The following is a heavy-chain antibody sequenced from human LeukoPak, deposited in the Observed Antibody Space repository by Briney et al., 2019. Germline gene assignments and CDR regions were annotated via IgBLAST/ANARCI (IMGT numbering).Heavy chain of an antibody. D-gene: IGHD3/OR15-3a*01. CDR2: ISPYNGNT. V-gene: IGHV1-18*01. Sequence: GASVKVSCKAAGYTFTTYAVSGGRQAPGQEREERGWISPYNGNTDYVKSLQGRVTMTTDTSSSTAYMAVRGLKSDDTAVYYCARFWTGYFPDYWGQGTLVTVSS. J-gene: IGHJ4*02. CDR3: ARFWTGYFPDY. CDR1: GYTFTTYA.